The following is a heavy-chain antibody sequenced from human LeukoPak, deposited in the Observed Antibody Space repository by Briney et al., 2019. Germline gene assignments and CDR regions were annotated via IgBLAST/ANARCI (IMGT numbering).Heavy chain of an antibody. J-gene: IGHJ4*02. V-gene: IGHV4-59*01. D-gene: IGHD4-17*01. CDR2: IYYSGST. Sequence: SETLSLTCTVSGGSISSYYWSWIRQPPGKGLEGIGYIYYSGSTNYNPSLKSRVTISVDTSKNQFSLKLSSVTAADTAVYYCASAAATVTNLYFDYWGQGTLVTVSS. CDR1: GGSISSYY. CDR3: ASAAATVTNLYFDY.